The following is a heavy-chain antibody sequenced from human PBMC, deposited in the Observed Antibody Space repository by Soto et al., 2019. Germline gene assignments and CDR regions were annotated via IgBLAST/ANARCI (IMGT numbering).Heavy chain of an antibody. CDR3: ATGIYCGGDCYSGVDI. Sequence: ASVKVSCKASGYTFTSYYMHWVRQAPGQGLEWMGIINPSGGSTSYAQKFQGRVTMTRDTSTSTVYMELSSLRSEDTAVYYCATGIYCGGDCYSGVDIWGQGTMVTVSS. V-gene: IGHV1-46*03. CDR2: INPSGGST. CDR1: GYTFTSYY. J-gene: IGHJ3*02. D-gene: IGHD2-21*02.